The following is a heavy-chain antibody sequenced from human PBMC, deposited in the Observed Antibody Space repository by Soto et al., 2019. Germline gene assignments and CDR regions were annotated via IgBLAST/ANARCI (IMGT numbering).Heavy chain of an antibody. Sequence: QVQLQQWGAGLLKPSETLSLTCAVYGGSFSGYYWSWIRQPPGKGLEWMGESNHSGSTNYNPPLKSRVTISVDTSKNQFSLTLSSVTAADTAVYYCARGTTTVTHYYFDYWGQGTLVTVSS. J-gene: IGHJ4*02. CDR2: SNHSGST. CDR3: ARGTTTVTHYYFDY. V-gene: IGHV4-34*01. D-gene: IGHD4-17*01. CDR1: GGSFSGYY.